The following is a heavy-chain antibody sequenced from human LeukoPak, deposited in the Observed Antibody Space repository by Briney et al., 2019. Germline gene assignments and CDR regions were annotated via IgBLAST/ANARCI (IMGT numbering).Heavy chain of an antibody. CDR3: ARDGATSSSPFDY. V-gene: IGHV1-2*02. CDR1: GYTFTGYY. Sequence: ASVKVSCKASGYTFTGYYMHWVRQAPGQGLEWMGWINPNSGGTNYAQKFQGRVTVTRDTSISTAYMELSRLRSDDTAVYYCARDGATSSSPFDYWGQRTLVTVSS. CDR2: INPNSGGT. J-gene: IGHJ4*02. D-gene: IGHD1-1*01.